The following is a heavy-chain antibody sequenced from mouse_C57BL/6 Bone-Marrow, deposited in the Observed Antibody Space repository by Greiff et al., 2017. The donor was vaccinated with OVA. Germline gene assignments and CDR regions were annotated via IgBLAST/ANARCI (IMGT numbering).Heavy chain of an antibody. CDR2: ISSGGSYT. Sequence: EVKLEESGGDLVKPGGSLKLSCAASGFTFSSYGMSWVRQTPDKRLEWVATISSGGSYTYYPDSVKGRFTISRDNAKNTLYLQMSSLKSEDTAMYYCARDWDLAYWGQGTLVTVSA. CDR3: ARDWDLAY. CDR1: GFTFSSYG. V-gene: IGHV5-6*02. D-gene: IGHD4-1*01. J-gene: IGHJ3*01.